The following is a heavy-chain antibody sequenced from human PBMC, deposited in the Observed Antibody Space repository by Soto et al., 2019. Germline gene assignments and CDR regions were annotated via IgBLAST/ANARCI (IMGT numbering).Heavy chain of an antibody. Sequence: KTSETLSLTCTVSGGSINSAGHSWGWVRQSPGKGLEWIGYSYHSGSSYYNPSLQSRVTISVDRSKAQFSLKLSSVTAADTAVYYCARGPSPRGDDSSGYLDYWGQGTLVTVSS. CDR3: ARGPSPRGDDSSGYLDY. J-gene: IGHJ4*02. D-gene: IGHD3-22*01. CDR1: GGSINSAGHS. CDR2: SYHSGSS. V-gene: IGHV4-30-2*06.